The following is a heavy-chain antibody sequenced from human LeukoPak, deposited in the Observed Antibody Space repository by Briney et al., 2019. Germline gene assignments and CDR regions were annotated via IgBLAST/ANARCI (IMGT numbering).Heavy chain of an antibody. J-gene: IGHJ6*03. CDR3: ARQGGSSSPYYYYYMYV. CDR1: GYSISSRYY. Sequence: SETLSLTSAVSGYSISSRYYWGWFRQPPGKGLEWIGCIFHSGNTYYNPPLKSRVSISVDTSKNQFSLKLTSVTAADSAVYYCARQGGSSSPYYYYYMYVWGKGTTVTVSS. V-gene: IGHV4-38-2*01. D-gene: IGHD6-13*01. CDR2: IFHSGNT.